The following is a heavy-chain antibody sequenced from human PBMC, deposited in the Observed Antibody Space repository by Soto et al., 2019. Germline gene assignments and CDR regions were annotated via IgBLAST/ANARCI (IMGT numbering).Heavy chain of an antibody. CDR3: AREHSGEGFGEVSYGLAD. D-gene: IGHD3-10*01. CDR2: IDIVGDT. CDR1: GFTFGSYD. V-gene: IGHV3-13*01. Sequence: EVQLVEAGGCSVQPRGSLRLSCAASGFTFGSYDMHWVRQATGSGLEWVASIDIVGDTYYQGSVKGRFTLTRDNVTNSLYMQTHSLRAEDSAVYYWAREHSGEGFGEVSYGLADWGHGTTVTVSS. J-gene: IGHJ6*02.